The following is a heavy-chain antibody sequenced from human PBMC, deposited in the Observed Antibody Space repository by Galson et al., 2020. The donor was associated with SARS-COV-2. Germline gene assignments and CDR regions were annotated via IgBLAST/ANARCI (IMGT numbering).Heavy chain of an antibody. J-gene: IGHJ6*02. CDR1: GFTFSSYW. D-gene: IGHD3-9*01. V-gene: IGHV3-74*01. CDR3: ARGPGYFGWFFRFDYYYYGMDV. CDR2: INSDGSST. Sequence: GGSLRLSCAASGFTFSSYWMHWVRQAPGKGLVWVSRINSDGSSTSYADSVKGRFTISRDNAKNTLYLQMNSLRAEDTAVYYCARGPGYFGWFFRFDYYYYGMDVWGQGTTVTVSS.